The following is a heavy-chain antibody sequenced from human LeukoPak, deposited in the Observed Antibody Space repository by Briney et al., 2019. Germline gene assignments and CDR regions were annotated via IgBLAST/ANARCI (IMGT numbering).Heavy chain of an antibody. CDR2: IYSGGST. V-gene: IGHV3-66*01. CDR1: GFTVSSNY. J-gene: IGHJ5*02. D-gene: IGHD1-26*01. Sequence: GGSLRLSCAVSGFTVSSNYMSWVRQAPGTGLEWVSVIYSGGSTDYADSVKGRFTISRDNSKNTLYLQMNSLRAEDTAIYYCARDLNNGSYHWFDPWGQGTLVTVSS. CDR3: ARDLNNGSYHWFDP.